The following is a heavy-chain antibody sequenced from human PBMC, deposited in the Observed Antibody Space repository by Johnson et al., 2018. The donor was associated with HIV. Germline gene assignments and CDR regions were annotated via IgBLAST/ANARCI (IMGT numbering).Heavy chain of an antibody. D-gene: IGHD6-13*01. CDR2: IKQDGSEE. V-gene: IGHV3-7*01. Sequence: VQLVESGGGLVKPGESLRLSCTVSGFPFTNAWMSWVRQAPGKGLEWVANIKQDGSEENSVDSVKGRFTISRDNSKNTLYLQMNSLRAEDTAVYYCAKASQQLVPPRDAFDIWGQGTMVTVSS. J-gene: IGHJ3*02. CDR1: GFPFTNAW. CDR3: AKASQQLVPPRDAFDI.